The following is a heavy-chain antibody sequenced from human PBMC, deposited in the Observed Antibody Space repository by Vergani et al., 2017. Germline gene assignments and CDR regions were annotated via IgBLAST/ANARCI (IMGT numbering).Heavy chain of an antibody. D-gene: IGHD2-15*01. CDR2: IWYDGSNK. CDR1: GFTFSSYG. J-gene: IGHJ4*02. CDR3: ARDPPYCSGGSCYPDY. V-gene: IGHV3-33*01. Sequence: QVQLVESGGGLVKPGGSLRLSCAASGFTFSSYGMHWVRQAPGKGLEWVAVIWYDGSNKYYADSVKGRFTISRDNSKNTLYLQMNSLRAEDTAVYYCARDPPYCSGGSCYPDYWGQGTLVTVSS.